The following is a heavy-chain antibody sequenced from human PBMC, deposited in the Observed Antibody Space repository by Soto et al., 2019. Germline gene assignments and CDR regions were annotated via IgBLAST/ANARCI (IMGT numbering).Heavy chain of an antibody. CDR3: ARARTIYDYIWGSSRRAFDI. Sequence: GASVKVSCKASGYTFTSYDINWVRQATGQGLEWMGWMNPNSGNTGYAQKFQGRVTMTRNTSISTAYMELSSLRSEDTAVYYCARARTIYDYIWGSSRRAFDIWGQGTMVTVSS. V-gene: IGHV1-8*01. J-gene: IGHJ3*02. CDR2: MNPNSGNT. CDR1: GYTFTSYD. D-gene: IGHD3-16*01.